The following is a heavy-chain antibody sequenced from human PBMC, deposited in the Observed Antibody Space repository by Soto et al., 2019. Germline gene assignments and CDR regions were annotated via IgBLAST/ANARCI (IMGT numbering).Heavy chain of an antibody. CDR2: IDNSGSYI. J-gene: IGHJ4*02. CDR1: GFIFSDYT. V-gene: IGHV3-21*01. Sequence: EVQLVESGGGLVKPGGSLRLSCEASGFIFSDYTMNWVRQAPGKGLEWVASIDNSGSYIFYAGPLKGRFTISRDNAKNSLFLKLRGLRADDTAVYFCVRGDYIDYWGQGTLVAVSS. CDR3: VRGDYIDY.